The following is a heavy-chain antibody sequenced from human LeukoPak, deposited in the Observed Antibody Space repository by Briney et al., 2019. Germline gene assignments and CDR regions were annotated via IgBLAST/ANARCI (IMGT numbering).Heavy chain of an antibody. CDR3: ARISNVVLNWFDS. J-gene: IGHJ5*01. Sequence: PGEPLMISYKGSGYSFTSYRSGWVLQMPGKGLEWLGIIYPGDSDTRYSPSFQGQVTISADKSISTAYLQWSSLKASDTAMYYCARISNVVLNWFDSWGQGTLVTVSS. CDR1: GYSFTSYR. CDR2: IYPGDSDT. D-gene: IGHD3-3*02. V-gene: IGHV5-51*01.